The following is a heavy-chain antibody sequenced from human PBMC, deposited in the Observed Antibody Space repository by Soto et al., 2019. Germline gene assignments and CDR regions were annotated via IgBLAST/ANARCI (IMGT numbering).Heavy chain of an antibody. CDR3: ARPPGYISDWYYFDL. Sequence: GASVKVSCKASGYTFINYYMHWVRQAPGQGFEWMGRISPKRGGYNYAQKVQGRVSMTWDTSLKTVYLELSSLMSEDTAVYYCARPPGYISDWYYFDLWGQGTQVTVSS. J-gene: IGHJ4*02. V-gene: IGHV1-2*02. CDR1: GYTFINYY. D-gene: IGHD3-9*01. CDR2: ISPKRGGY.